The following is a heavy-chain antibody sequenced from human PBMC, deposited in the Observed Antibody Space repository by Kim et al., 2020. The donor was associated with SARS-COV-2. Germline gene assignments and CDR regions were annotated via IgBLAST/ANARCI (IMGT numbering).Heavy chain of an antibody. Sequence: SVKVSCKASGFTFTSSAVQWVRQARGQRLEWIGWIVVGSGNTNYAQKFQERVTITRDMSTSTAYMELSSLRSEDTAVYYCAAAFRGGIAAAGTDYWGQGTLVTVSS. J-gene: IGHJ4*02. D-gene: IGHD6-13*01. V-gene: IGHV1-58*01. CDR3: AAAFRGGIAAAGTDY. CDR1: GFTFTSSA. CDR2: IVVGSGNT.